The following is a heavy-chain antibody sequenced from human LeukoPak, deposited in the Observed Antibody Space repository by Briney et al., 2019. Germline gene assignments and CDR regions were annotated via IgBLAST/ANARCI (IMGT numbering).Heavy chain of an antibody. V-gene: IGHV3-23*01. Sequence: PGGSLRLSCAASGFTSSSYAMSWVRQAPGKGLEWVSAISCSGGSTYYSDSVKGRFTISRDNSKNTLYLQMNSLIAEDTAVYYCAIDIVVVPAAIRFDYWGQGTLVTVSS. J-gene: IGHJ4*02. D-gene: IGHD2-2*02. CDR2: ISCSGGST. CDR3: AIDIVVVPAAIRFDY. CDR1: GFTSSSYA.